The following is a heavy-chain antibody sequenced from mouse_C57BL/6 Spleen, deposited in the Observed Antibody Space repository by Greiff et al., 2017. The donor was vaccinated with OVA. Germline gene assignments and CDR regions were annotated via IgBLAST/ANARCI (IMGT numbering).Heavy chain of an antibody. CDR2: INPNNGGT. Sequence: VQLQQSGPELVKPGASVKMSCKASGYTFTDYNMHWVKQSHGKSLEWIGYINPNNGGTSYNQKVKGKATLTVNKSSSTAYQELHSLTSEDSAVYYCARYTTVVARGYARDYWGQGTSVTVSS. CDR3: ARYTTVVARGYARDY. CDR1: GYTFTDYN. J-gene: IGHJ4*01. V-gene: IGHV1-22*01. D-gene: IGHD1-1*01.